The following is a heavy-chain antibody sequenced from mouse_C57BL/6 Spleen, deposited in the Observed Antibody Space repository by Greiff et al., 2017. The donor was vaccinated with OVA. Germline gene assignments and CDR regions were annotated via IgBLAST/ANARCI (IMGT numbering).Heavy chain of an antibody. V-gene: IGHV1-69*01. Sequence: QVQLQQPGAELVMPGASVKLSCKASGYTFTSYWMHWVKQRPGQGLEWIGEIDPSDSYTNYNQKFKGKSTLTVDKSSSTAYMQLSSLTSEDSAVYYCARLDSYDYDQAWCAYWGQGTLVTVSA. CDR3: ARLDSYDYDQAWCAY. CDR2: IDPSDSYT. J-gene: IGHJ3*01. CDR1: GYTFTSYW. D-gene: IGHD2-4*01.